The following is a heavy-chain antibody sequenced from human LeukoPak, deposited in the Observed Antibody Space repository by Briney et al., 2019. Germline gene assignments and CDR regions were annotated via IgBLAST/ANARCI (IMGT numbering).Heavy chain of an antibody. J-gene: IGHJ4*02. CDR2: IYYSGST. CDR3: ARDGPVPATPSVDY. CDR1: GGSISSSSYY. V-gene: IGHV4-39*02. D-gene: IGHD2-2*01. Sequence: SETLSLTCTVSGGSISSSSYYWGWIRQPPGKGLEWIGSIYYSGSTYYNPSLKSRVTISVDTSKNQFSLKLSSVTAADTAVYYCARDGPVPATPSVDYWGQGTLVTVSS.